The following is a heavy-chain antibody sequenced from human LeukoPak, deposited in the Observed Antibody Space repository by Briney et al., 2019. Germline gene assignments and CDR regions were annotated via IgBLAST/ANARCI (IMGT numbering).Heavy chain of an antibody. CDR1: GYTFTSYD. Sequence: ASVKVSCKASGYTFTSYDINWVRQATGQGLEWVGWMNPNSGNTGYAQKFQGRVTMTRNTSISTAYMELSSLRSEDTAVYYCAGWGGGSGSYGYYYGMDVWGQGTTVTVSS. CDR3: AGWGGGSGSYGYYYGMDV. V-gene: IGHV1-8*01. D-gene: IGHD3-10*01. J-gene: IGHJ6*02. CDR2: MNPNSGNT.